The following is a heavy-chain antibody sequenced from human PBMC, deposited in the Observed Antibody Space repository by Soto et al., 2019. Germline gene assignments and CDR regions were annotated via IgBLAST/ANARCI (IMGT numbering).Heavy chain of an antibody. Sequence: QVPLVQSGAEVKKPGASVKVSCKASGYTFTTHGIHWVRQAPGQRFEWMGWINAGNDNTKYSQKFQGRVTITRDTSASTAYMELSSLRSEDTAFYYCARDPYINPQYYYHMDVWGKGTTVTVSS. CDR1: GYTFTTHG. D-gene: IGHD4-4*01. CDR2: INAGNDNT. J-gene: IGHJ6*03. V-gene: IGHV1-3*01. CDR3: ARDPYINPQYYYHMDV.